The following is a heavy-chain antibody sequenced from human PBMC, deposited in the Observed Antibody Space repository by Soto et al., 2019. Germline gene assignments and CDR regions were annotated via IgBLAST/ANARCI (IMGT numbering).Heavy chain of an antibody. J-gene: IGHJ5*02. V-gene: IGHV4-30-2*05. Sequence: PSETLSLTCAVSGGSISSCGYSWSWIRQPPGKGLEWIGYIYHSGSTYYNPSLKSRVTISEDTSKNQFSLKLSSVTAADTAVYYCARGHGEEFDPWGQGTLVTVSS. CDR3: ARGHGEEFDP. CDR2: IYHSGST. D-gene: IGHD4-17*01. CDR1: GGSISSCGYS.